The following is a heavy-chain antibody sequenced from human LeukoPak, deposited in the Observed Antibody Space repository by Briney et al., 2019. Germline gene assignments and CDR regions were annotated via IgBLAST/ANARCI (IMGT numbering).Heavy chain of an antibody. CDR2: IYYSGST. V-gene: IGHV4-39*01. CDR1: GGSISSSSYY. J-gene: IGHJ4*02. CDR3: ARPSDYGDYVSAFDY. D-gene: IGHD4-17*01. Sequence: SETLSPTCTVSGGSISSSSYYWGWIRQPPGKGLEWIGSIYYSGSTYYNPSLKSRVTISVDTSKNQFSLKLSSVTAADTAVYYCARPSDYGDYVSAFDYWGQGTLVTVSS.